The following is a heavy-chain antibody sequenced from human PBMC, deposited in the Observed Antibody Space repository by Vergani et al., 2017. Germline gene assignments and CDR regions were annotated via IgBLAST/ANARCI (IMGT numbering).Heavy chain of an antibody. CDR1: GFSFSGYT. Sequence: LVESGGGLVKRGGSVRLSCAASGFSFSGYTLNWVRQAPGKGLEWVSSISRSSSNIYYAEAVKGRFTISRDNAKNSLYLEMNSLRAEDTGLYYCARDRKELRTHDQEYYDYGMDVWGQGTAVTVSS. J-gene: IGHJ6*02. CDR3: ARDRKELRTHDQEYYDYGMDV. D-gene: IGHD7-27*01. V-gene: IGHV3-21*01. CDR2: ISRSSSNI.